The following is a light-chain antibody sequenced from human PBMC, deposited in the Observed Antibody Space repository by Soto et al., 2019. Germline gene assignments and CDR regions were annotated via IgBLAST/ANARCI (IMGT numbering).Light chain of an antibody. Sequence: EIVLTQSPATLSFSPGERATLSCRASQSVSSYLAWYQQKPGQAPRLLIYDASNRATGIPDRFSGSGSGTDFTLTISRLEPEDFAVYYCQQRSNWPIIAFGQGTRLEIK. CDR3: QQRSNWPIIA. CDR2: DAS. J-gene: IGKJ5*01. V-gene: IGKV3-11*01. CDR1: QSVSSY.